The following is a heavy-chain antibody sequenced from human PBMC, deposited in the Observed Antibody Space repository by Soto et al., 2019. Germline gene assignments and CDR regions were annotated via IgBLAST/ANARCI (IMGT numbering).Heavy chain of an antibody. CDR3: ARDSNWASDY. D-gene: IGHD1-1*01. CDR1: GFTFSGYN. Sequence: EVQLVESGGGLVQPGGSLRLSCAASGFTFSGYNMNWVRQAPGQGLEWISCLKSDSSGTWYADSVKGRFTMSRDNAKNSLDLQMNSLRDEDTAVYFCARDSNWASDYWGQGTLVAVSS. J-gene: IGHJ4*02. CDR2: LKSDSSGT. V-gene: IGHV3-48*02.